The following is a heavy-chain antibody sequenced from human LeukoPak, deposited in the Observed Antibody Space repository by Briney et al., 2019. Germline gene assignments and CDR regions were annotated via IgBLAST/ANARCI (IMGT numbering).Heavy chain of an antibody. J-gene: IGHJ4*02. V-gene: IGHV3-21*01. CDR2: ISSTSSYI. Sequence: PGGSLRLSCAASGFTFSTYTMNWVRQAPGKGLEWVSSISSTSSYISYADSLKGRFTISRDNARNSLYLHVYSLRAKDTAVYFCSRDRGGGPDYWGQGTLVTVSS. D-gene: IGHD3-10*01. CDR3: SRDRGGGPDY. CDR1: GFTFSTYT.